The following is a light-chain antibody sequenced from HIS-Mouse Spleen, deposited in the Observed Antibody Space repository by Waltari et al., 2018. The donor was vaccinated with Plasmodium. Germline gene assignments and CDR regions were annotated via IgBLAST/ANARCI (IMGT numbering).Light chain of an antibody. V-gene: IGKV3-11*01. CDR1: QSVSSY. CDR3: QQRSNWLFT. CDR2: DAS. J-gene: IGKJ3*01. Sequence: EIVLTQSPATLSLSPGDRATISCRASQSVSSYLAWYQQKPGQAPRLLIYDASNRATGIPARFSGSGSGTDFTLTISSLEPEDFAVYYCQQRSNWLFTFGPGTKVDIK.